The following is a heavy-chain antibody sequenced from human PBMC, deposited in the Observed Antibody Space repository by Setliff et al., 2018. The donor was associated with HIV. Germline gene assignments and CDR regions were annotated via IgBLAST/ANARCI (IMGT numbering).Heavy chain of an antibody. CDR2: IYHSGSS. J-gene: IGHJ4*02. D-gene: IGHD6-13*01. V-gene: IGHV4-38-2*01. Sequence: SGTLSLTCAVSGYSISSGYYWGWIRQPPGKGLEWIGAIYHSGSSYYSPSLKSRVTLFLDTSKNQFSLTLNSLTAADTAVYYCARLAGQRTIAAADYFFDFWGQGALVTVSS. CDR3: ARLAGQRTIAAADYFFDF. CDR1: GYSISSGYY.